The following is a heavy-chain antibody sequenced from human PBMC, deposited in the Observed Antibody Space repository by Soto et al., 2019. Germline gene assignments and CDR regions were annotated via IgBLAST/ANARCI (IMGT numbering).Heavy chain of an antibody. D-gene: IGHD1-7*01. CDR2: IAYDGNDK. Sequence: QAQLVESGGGVVQPGRSLRLSCAASEFTFNTYAMHWVRQAPCKGLEWVAVIAYDGNDKYYADSVKGRFTISRDNSKNALYLQMNTLRPEDTAMYYCARDVGNYVPYYYGMDVWGQGTTVTVSS. CDR3: ARDVGNYVPYYYGMDV. J-gene: IGHJ6*02. CDR1: EFTFNTYA. V-gene: IGHV3-30*03.